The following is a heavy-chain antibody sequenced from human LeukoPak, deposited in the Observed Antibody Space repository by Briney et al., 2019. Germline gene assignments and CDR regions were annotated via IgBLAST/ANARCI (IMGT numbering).Heavy chain of an antibody. CDR3: ARGRDGYNRDAFDI. J-gene: IGHJ3*02. V-gene: IGHV1-46*01. CDR2: INPGGGST. CDR1: GYTFTSYG. D-gene: IGHD5-24*01. Sequence: GASVTVSCKASGYTFTSYGISWVRQAPGQGLEWMGIINPGGGSTSYARKFQGRVTMTRDTSTSTVYMELSSLRSEDTALYYCARGRDGYNRDAFDIWGQGTMVTVSS.